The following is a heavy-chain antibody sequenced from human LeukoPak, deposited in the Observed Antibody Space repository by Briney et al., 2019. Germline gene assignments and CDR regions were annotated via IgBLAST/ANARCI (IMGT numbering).Heavy chain of an antibody. CDR2: INHSGST. J-gene: IGHJ6*03. CDR3: ARGRGYCSGGSCSRPPSYYYYMDV. D-gene: IGHD2-15*01. Sequence: SETLSLTCAVYGGSFSGYYWSWIRQPLGKGLEWIGEINHSGSTNYNPSLKSRVTISVDTSKNQFSLKLSSVTAADTAVYYCARGRGYCSGGSCSRPPSYYYYMDVWGKGTTVTVSS. CDR1: GGSFSGYY. V-gene: IGHV4-34*01.